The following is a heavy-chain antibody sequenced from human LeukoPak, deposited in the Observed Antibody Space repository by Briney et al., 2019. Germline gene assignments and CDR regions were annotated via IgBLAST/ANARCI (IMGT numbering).Heavy chain of an antibody. CDR1: GFTFSSYA. Sequence: GGSLRLSCAASGFTFSSYAMSWVRQAPGKGLEWVSAISGSGGSTYYADSVKGRFTISRDNSKNTLYLQMNSLRAEDTAVYYCARPTNYWEPTAYFDYWGQGTLVTVSS. V-gene: IGHV3-23*01. J-gene: IGHJ4*02. CDR3: ARPTNYWEPTAYFDY. CDR2: ISGSGGST. D-gene: IGHD4/OR15-4a*01.